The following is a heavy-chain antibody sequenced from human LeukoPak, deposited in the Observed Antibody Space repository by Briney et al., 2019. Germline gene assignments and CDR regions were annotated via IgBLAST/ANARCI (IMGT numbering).Heavy chain of an antibody. CDR3: ARTYYYDSSGYLWFDP. J-gene: IGHJ5*02. D-gene: IGHD3-22*01. CDR1: GGSISSYY. Sequence: SETLSLTCTVSGGSISSYYWSWIRQPPGKGLEWIGYIHYSGSTNYNPSLKSRVTISVDTSKNQFSLKLSSVTAADTAVYYCARTYYYDSSGYLWFDPWGQGTLVTVSS. CDR2: IHYSGST. V-gene: IGHV4-59*08.